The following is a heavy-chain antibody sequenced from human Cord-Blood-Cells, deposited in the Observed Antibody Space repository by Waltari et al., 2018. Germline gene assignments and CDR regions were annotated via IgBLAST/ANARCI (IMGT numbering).Heavy chain of an antibody. Sequence: AASGFTFSDYYMSWIRQAPGKGLEWVSYISSSGSTIYYADSVKGRFTISRDNAKNSLYLQMNSLRAEDTAVYYCARAGGEGYCSSTSCYDAFDIWGQGTMVTVSS. CDR2: ISSSGSTI. V-gene: IGHV3-11*01. CDR3: ARAGGEGYCSSTSCYDAFDI. CDR1: GFTFSDYY. J-gene: IGHJ3*02. D-gene: IGHD2-2*01.